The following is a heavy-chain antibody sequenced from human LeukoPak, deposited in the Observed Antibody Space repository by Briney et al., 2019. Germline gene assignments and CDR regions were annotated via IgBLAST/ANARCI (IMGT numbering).Heavy chain of an antibody. CDR2: MYHTGYA. CDR3: ERRLQWLIY. D-gene: IGHD6-19*01. Sequence: PSGTLSLPCAVSGGPISSSNWWTWVRQPPGKGLEWIGEMYHTGYANYNPSLKSRVAISVDKSKRQLSLNLNSMTAADTAIYYCERRLQWLIYWGQGTLVTVSS. J-gene: IGHJ4*02. V-gene: IGHV4-4*02. CDR1: GGPISSSNW.